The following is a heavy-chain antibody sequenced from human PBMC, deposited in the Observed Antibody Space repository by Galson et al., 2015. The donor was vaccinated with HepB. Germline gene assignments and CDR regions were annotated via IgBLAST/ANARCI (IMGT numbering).Heavy chain of an antibody. CDR2: IYSGGST. CDR3: AREIGRGNWYFDL. J-gene: IGHJ2*01. V-gene: IGHV3-66*02. CDR1: GFTVSSNY. Sequence: SLRLSCAASGFTVSSNYMSWVRQAPGKGLEWVSVIYSGGSTYYADSVKGRFTISRDNSKNTLYLQMNSLRAEDTAVYYCAREIGRGNWYFDLWGRGTLVTVSS. D-gene: IGHD3-16*01.